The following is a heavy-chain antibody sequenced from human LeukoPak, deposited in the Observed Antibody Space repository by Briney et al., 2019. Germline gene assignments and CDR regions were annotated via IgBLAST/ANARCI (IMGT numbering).Heavy chain of an antibody. J-gene: IGHJ4*02. V-gene: IGHV4-59*01. CDR2: IYYSGST. Sequence: PSETLSLTCTVSGGSISSYYWSWIRQPPGKGLEWIGYIYYSGSTNYNPSLKSRVTISVDTSKNRFSLKLSSVTAADTAVYYCARSAGGDGCNFDYWGQGTLVTVSS. CDR3: ARSAGGDGCNFDY. D-gene: IGHD5-24*01. CDR1: GGSISSYY.